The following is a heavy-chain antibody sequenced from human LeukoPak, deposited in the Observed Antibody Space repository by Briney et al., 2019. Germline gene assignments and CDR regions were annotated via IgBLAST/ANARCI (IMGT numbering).Heavy chain of an antibody. J-gene: IGHJ6*02. D-gene: IGHD3-3*01. V-gene: IGHV3-66*01. CDR1: GFTVSSSY. CDR2: IYSGGST. Sequence: GGSLRLSCAASGFTVSSSYMSWVRQAPGKGLEWVSVIYSGGSTYYANSVKGRFTISRDNSKNTLYLQMNSLRAEDTAVYYCARDGPPDFWSGYYPPYGMDVWGQGTTVTVSS. CDR3: ARDGPPDFWSGYYPPYGMDV.